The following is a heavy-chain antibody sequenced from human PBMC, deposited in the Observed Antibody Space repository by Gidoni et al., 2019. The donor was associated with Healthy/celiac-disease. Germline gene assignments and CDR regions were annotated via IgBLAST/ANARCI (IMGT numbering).Heavy chain of an antibody. CDR3: AEGLVGIVVVPADY. CDR1: GFTFSSYA. V-gene: IGHV3-33*06. J-gene: IGHJ4*02. D-gene: IGHD2-2*03. CDR2: TKCDESNK. Sequence: QVQLVESGGGVVQPGRSLRLSCAASGFTFSSYAMHWVRRAPGKGLGWVAVTKCDESNKYNTSSVKSRFTISRDNSKNTLYRQKDRLGAEETTVYYCAEGLVGIVVVPADYWGQGTLVTVSS.